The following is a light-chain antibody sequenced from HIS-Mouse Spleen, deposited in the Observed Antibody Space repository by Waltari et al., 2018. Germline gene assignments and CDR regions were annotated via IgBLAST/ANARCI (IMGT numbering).Light chain of an antibody. CDR1: QSISSW. CDR3: QQYNSYPLT. J-gene: IGKJ4*01. Sequence: DIQMTQSPSTLSASVGDRVTITCRASQSISSWLAWYQQKPGKDPKLLIYKASSLESGVPSRFSGSGSGTDFTLTISSLQSEDFATYYCQQYNSYPLTFGRGTKVEIK. V-gene: IGKV1-5*03. CDR2: KAS.